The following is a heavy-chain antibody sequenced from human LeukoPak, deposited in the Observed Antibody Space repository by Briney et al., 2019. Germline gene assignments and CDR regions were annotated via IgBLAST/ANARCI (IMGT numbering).Heavy chain of an antibody. J-gene: IGHJ4*02. CDR2: ISYDGSNK. CDR3: AKGATRAVAGILDY. Sequence: PGRSLRLSCAASGFTFSSYGMHWVRQAPGKGLEWVAVISYDGSNKYYADSVKGRFTISRDSSKNTLYLQMNSLRAEDTAVYYCAKGATRAVAGILDYWGQGTLVTVSS. V-gene: IGHV3-30*18. D-gene: IGHD6-19*01. CDR1: GFTFSSYG.